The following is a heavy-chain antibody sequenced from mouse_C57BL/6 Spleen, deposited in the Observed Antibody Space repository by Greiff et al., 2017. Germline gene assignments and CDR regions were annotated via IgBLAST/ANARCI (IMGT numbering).Heavy chain of an antibody. D-gene: IGHD1-1*01. Sequence: QVQLQQPGAELVKPGASVKLSCKASGYTFTSYWMHWVKQRPGRGLEWIGRIDPNSGGTKYSEKFKSKATLTVDKPSSTAYMQLSSLTSEDSAVYYCARSDPTVVATGAMDYWGQGTSVTVSS. J-gene: IGHJ4*01. V-gene: IGHV1-72*01. CDR1: GYTFTSYW. CDR3: ARSDPTVVATGAMDY. CDR2: IDPNSGGT.